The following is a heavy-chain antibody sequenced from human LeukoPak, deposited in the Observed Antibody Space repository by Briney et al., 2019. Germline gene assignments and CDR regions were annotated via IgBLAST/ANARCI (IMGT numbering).Heavy chain of an antibody. CDR2: TYYRSKWYT. CDR1: GDXVSSNSAA. D-gene: IGHD3-3*02. CDR3: TRGAFSTFDI. Sequence: SQTLSLTCAISGDXVSSNSAAWNWIRQSPSRGLEWLGRTYYRSKWYTEYAVSVKGRITINPDTSQNQFSLQLNSVIPEDTAVYYCTRGAFSTFDIWGQGTMVTVSS. J-gene: IGHJ3*02. V-gene: IGHV6-1*01.